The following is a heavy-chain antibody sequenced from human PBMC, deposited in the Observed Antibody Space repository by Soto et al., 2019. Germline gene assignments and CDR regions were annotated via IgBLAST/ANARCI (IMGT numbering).Heavy chain of an antibody. CDR3: ARDGGTIFDYYGMDV. Sequence: GGSLRLSCAASGFTFSSYSMNWVRQAPGKGLEWVSSISSSSSYIYYADSVKGRFTISRDNAKNSLYLQMNSLRAEDTAVYYCARDGGTIFDYYGMDVWGQGTTVTVSS. CDR2: ISSSSSYI. CDR1: GFTFSSYS. D-gene: IGHD3-3*01. V-gene: IGHV3-21*01. J-gene: IGHJ6*02.